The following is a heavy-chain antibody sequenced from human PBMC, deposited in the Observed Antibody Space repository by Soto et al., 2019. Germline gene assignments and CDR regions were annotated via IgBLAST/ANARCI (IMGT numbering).Heavy chain of an antibody. D-gene: IGHD3-10*01. J-gene: IGHJ5*02. CDR3: ARHDTDGSGSYYRYWFDP. V-gene: IGHV4-39*01. CDR1: GGSISSSSYY. Sequence: SETLSLTCTVSGGSISSSSYYWGWIRQPPGKGLEWIGSIYYSGSTYYNPSLKSRVTISVDTSKNQFSLKLSSVTAADTAVYYCARHDTDGSGSYYRYWFDPWGQGTLVTVSS. CDR2: IYYSGST.